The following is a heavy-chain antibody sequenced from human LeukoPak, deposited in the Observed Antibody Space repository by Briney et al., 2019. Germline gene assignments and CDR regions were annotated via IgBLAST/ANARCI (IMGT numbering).Heavy chain of an antibody. V-gene: IGHV1-69*06. CDR2: IIPIFGTA. D-gene: IGHD2-2*01. J-gene: IGHJ4*02. CDR3: ARGVPAAATFDY. Sequence: ASVKVSCKASGYTFTSYGISWVRQAPGQGLEWMGGIIPIFGTANYAQKFQGRVTITADKSTSTAYMELSSLRSEDTAVYYCARGVPAAATFDYWGQGTLVTVSS. CDR1: GYTFTSYG.